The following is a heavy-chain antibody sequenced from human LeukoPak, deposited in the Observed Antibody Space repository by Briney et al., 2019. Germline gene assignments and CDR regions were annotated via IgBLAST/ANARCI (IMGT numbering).Heavy chain of an antibody. Sequence: GGSLRLSCAASGFTFNTYGMHWVRQAPGKGLGWVAVISFVGNNKYYADSVKGRFTISRDNCKNTLYLQMNSLRPEDTAVYYCARDTSWGSTHHWGQGTLVTVSS. CDR1: GFTFNTYG. V-gene: IGHV3-30-3*01. CDR2: ISFVGNNK. CDR3: ARDTSWGSTHH. D-gene: IGHD7-27*01. J-gene: IGHJ5*02.